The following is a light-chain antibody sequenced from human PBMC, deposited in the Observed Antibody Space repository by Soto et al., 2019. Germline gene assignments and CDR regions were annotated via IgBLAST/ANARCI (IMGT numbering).Light chain of an antibody. V-gene: IGLV2-23*01. CDR2: EGT. CDR1: RSDVGSYNL. CDR3: CSFAGSFYV. J-gene: IGLJ1*01. Sequence: QSVLTQPASVSGSPGQSITISCTGTRSDVGSYNLVSWYQQHPGEVPKLMIYEGTKRPSGVSNRFSGYKSGNTDSLTISWIQDEDEADYYCCSFAGSFYVFGPGTKLTVL.